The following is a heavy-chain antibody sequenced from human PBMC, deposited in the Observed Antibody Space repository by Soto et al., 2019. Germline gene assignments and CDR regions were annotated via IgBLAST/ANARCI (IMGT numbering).Heavy chain of an antibody. CDR1: GFIFSTYD. V-gene: IGHV3-23*01. Sequence: EVQLLESGGGLVQPGGSLRLSCAASGFIFSTYDMSWVRQAPGKGLEWVSDISGSGGRTYYADSVKGRFTISRDNSKSTLSLQMNSLRAEDTAIYYCARVRSSGWSFNGCWGQGTLVTVSP. CDR2: ISGSGGRT. J-gene: IGHJ4*02. D-gene: IGHD6-19*01. CDR3: ARVRSSGWSFNGC.